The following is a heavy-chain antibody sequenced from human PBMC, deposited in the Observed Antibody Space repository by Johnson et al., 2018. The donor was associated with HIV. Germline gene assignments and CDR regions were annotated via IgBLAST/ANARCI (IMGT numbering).Heavy chain of an antibody. CDR3: ARARGGEGSGSYAFDI. D-gene: IGHD3-10*01. J-gene: IGHJ3*02. Sequence: VQLVESGGGLIQPGGSLRLSCAASGFTVNSNYMSWVRQAPGQGLEWVSVIYSGGSRHYRDSVKGRFTVSRDNSKNTLYLQMNSLRAEDTAVYYCARARGGEGSGSYAFDIWGQGTMVTVSS. CDR1: GFTVNSNY. CDR2: IYSGGSR. V-gene: IGHV3-66*03.